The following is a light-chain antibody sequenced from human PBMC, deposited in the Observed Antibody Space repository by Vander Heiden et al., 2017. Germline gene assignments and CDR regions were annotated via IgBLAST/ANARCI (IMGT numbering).Light chain of an antibody. CDR3: SSFTTTSALVL. CDR1: SSDVGGYSF. Sequence: QSALTQPASESGSPGQPITISCTGSSSDVGGYSFVSWYQQHPGNPPRLLIYDVSDRPSGVSDRFSGSKLGNTASLTISGLQSDDEATYYCSSFTTTSALVLFGGGTKLTV. V-gene: IGLV2-14*03. J-gene: IGLJ2*01. CDR2: DVS.